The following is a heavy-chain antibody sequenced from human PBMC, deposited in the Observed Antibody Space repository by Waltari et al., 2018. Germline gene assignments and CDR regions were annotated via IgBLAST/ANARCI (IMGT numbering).Heavy chain of an antibody. D-gene: IGHD6-6*01. Sequence: QVQLQESGPGLVKPSQTLSLTCTVSGGSIRSGGYYWSWIRQHPGKGLEWIGYIYYSESTYYNPSLESRVTISVDTSKNQFSLKLSSVTAADTAVYYCARVIAARRSADYYYYYMDVWGKGTTVTVSS. V-gene: IGHV4-31*03. CDR2: IYYSEST. CDR1: GGSIRSGGYY. J-gene: IGHJ6*03. CDR3: ARVIAARRSADYYYYYMDV.